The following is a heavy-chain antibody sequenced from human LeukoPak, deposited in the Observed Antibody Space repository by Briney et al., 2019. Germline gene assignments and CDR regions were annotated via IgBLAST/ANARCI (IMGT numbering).Heavy chain of an antibody. CDR1: GGTFSSSA. V-gene: IGHV1-69*13. Sequence: SVKVSCKASGGTFSSSAISWVRQAPGQGLEWMGVIIPIFGTANYAQKFQGRVTITADESTSTAYMELSSLRSEDTAVYHCARSSIIATAGPFYFDYWGQGTLVTVSS. D-gene: IGHD6-13*01. J-gene: IGHJ4*02. CDR3: ARSSIIATAGPFYFDY. CDR2: IIPIFGTA.